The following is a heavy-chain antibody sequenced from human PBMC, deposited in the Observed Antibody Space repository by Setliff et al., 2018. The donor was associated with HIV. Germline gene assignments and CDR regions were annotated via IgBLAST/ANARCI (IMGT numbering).Heavy chain of an antibody. CDR2: IHSSGST. CDR1: GGSISSSSYY. D-gene: IGHD3-10*01. CDR3: AREATTDYYGSGTIGNHYYGMDV. J-gene: IGHJ6*02. Sequence: SETLSLTCTVSGGSISSSSYYWGWIRQPAGKGLEWIGRIHSSGSTNYNPSLKSRVTTSVDTSKNQFSLKLSSVTAADTAVYYCAREATTDYYGSGTIGNHYYGMDVWGQGTTVTVSS. V-gene: IGHV4-61*02.